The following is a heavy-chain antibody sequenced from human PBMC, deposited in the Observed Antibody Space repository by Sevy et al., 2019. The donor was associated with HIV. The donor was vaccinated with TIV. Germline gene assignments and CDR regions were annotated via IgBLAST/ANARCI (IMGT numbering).Heavy chain of an antibody. CDR3: AKGSKATDSAFDL. V-gene: IGHV3-30*18. CDR1: GFTFSNYG. CDR2: VSYDGSTK. J-gene: IGHJ3*01. Sequence: GGSLRLSCAASGFTFSNYGMHWVRQAPGKGLEWVAVVSYDGSTKYYGDFVKGRFTISRDNSKNTVYLQMNTLRTEDTAVFYCAKGSKATDSAFDLWGQGTMVTVSS. D-gene: IGHD1-26*01.